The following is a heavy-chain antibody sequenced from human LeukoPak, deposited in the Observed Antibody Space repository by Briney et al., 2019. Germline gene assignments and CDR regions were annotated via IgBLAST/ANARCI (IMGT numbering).Heavy chain of an antibody. V-gene: IGHV1-18*01. Sequence: ASVKVSCKASGYTFISYGISWVRQAPGQGLEWMGWISAYNGNTNYAQKLQGRVTMTTDTSTSTAYMELRSPRSDDTAVYYCARDKRFLEWLPNWFDPWGQGTLVTVSS. CDR3: ARDKRFLEWLPNWFDP. CDR1: GYTFISYG. CDR2: ISAYNGNT. J-gene: IGHJ5*02. D-gene: IGHD3-3*01.